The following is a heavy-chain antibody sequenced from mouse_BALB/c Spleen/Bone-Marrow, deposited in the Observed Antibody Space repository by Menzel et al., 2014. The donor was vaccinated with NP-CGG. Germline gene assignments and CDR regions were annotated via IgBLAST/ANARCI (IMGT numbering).Heavy chain of an antibody. Sequence: VKLVESGPGLVAPSQSLSITCTVSGFSLTSYGLHGARQPPGKGLEWLGVIWAGGSTNYNSALMSRLSISKDNSKSQVFLKMNSLQTDDTAMYYCARVSSTMITTVFAYWGQGTLVTVSA. CDR3: ARVSSTMITTVFAY. CDR2: IWAGGST. CDR1: GFSLTSYG. V-gene: IGHV2-9*02. J-gene: IGHJ3*01. D-gene: IGHD2-4*01.